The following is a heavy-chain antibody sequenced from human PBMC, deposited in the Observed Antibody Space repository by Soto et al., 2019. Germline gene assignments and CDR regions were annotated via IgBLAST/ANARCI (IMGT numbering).Heavy chain of an antibody. CDR3: ARARGSQTPYEAFDY. V-gene: IGHV4-39*01. Sequence: SETLSLTCTVSGGSISSSSYYWGWIRQPPGKGLEWIGSIYYSGSTYYNPSLKSRVTISVDTSKNQFSLKLSSVTAADTAVYYCARARGSQTPYEAFDYWGQGTLVTVSS. CDR2: IYYSGST. J-gene: IGHJ4*02. CDR1: GGSISSSSYY. D-gene: IGHD3-3*01.